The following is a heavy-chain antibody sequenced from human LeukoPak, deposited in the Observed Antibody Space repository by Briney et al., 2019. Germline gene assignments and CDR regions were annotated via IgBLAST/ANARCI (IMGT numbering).Heavy chain of an antibody. CDR1: GGSISSSSYY. Sequence: KASETLSLTCTVSGGSISSSSYYWGWIRQPPGKGLEWIGSIYYSGSTYYNPSLKSRVTISVDTSKNQFSLKLSSVTAADTAVYYCARHVQTYSSSWYPAFDIWGQGTMVTVSS. V-gene: IGHV4-39*01. CDR3: ARHVQTYSSSWYPAFDI. D-gene: IGHD6-13*01. J-gene: IGHJ3*02. CDR2: IYYSGST.